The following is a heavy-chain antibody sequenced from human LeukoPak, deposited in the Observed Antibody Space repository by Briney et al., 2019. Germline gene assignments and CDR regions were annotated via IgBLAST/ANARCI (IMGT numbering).Heavy chain of an antibody. V-gene: IGHV3-7*03. D-gene: IGHD6-6*01. Sequence: GGSLRLSCAAYGFTFSRYWMSWVRQAPGKGLEWVANIKQDGSEKYYVDPVKGRFTISRDNAKNSLYLQMNSLRAEDTAVYYCARDDYSSSDYWGQGTLVTVSS. J-gene: IGHJ4*02. CDR1: GFTFSRYW. CDR3: ARDDYSSSDY. CDR2: IKQDGSEK.